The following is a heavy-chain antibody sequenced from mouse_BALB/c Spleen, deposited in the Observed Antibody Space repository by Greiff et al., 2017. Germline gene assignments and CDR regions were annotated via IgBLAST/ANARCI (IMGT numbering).Heavy chain of an antibody. Sequence: EVQLQQSGAELVRSGASVKLSCTASGFNIKDYYMHWVKQRPEQGLEWIGWIDPENGDTEYAPKFQGKATMTADTSSNTAYLQLSSLTSEDTAVYYFNALYGNSYDYAMHYWGQETSITVSS. V-gene: IGHV14-4*02. CDR1: GFNIKDYY. J-gene: IGHJ4*01. CDR2: IDPENGDT. D-gene: IGHD1-1*01. CDR3: NALYGNSYDYAMHY.